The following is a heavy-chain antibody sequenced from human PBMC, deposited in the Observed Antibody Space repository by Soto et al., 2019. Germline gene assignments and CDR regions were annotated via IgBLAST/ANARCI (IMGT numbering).Heavy chain of an antibody. CDR3: ASHYDMWSGYLSPVDY. CDR2: IDTSGTKI. D-gene: IGHD3-3*01. V-gene: IGHV3-11*01. J-gene: IGHJ4*02. Sequence: QVQLVESGGDLVKPGGSLRLSCAASGYTFSDYYMSWIRQAPGKGLEWISYIDTSGTKIYYAESVKGRFTITRDNAKNSLYLEMNSLRDEDTAVYYCASHYDMWSGYLSPVDYWGQRTLVTVSS. CDR1: GYTFSDYY.